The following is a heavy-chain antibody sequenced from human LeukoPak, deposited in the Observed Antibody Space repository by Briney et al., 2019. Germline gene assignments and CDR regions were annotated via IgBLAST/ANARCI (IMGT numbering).Heavy chain of an antibody. CDR1: GFTFSTYG. CDR2: IWHDGSNK. V-gene: IGHV3-33*06. J-gene: IGHJ4*02. CDR3: AKDRVAARPIYYFDY. Sequence: PGRSLRLSCGASGFTFSTYGMHWVRQAPGKGREGVAVIWHDGSNKYYADSVKGRFTISRDNSKTTLYLQMNSLRAEDTAVYYCAKDRVAARPIYYFDYWGQGTLVTVSS. D-gene: IGHD6-6*01.